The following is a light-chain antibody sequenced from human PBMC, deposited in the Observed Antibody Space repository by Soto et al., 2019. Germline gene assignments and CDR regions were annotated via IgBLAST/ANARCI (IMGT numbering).Light chain of an antibody. CDR1: QRVSSTY. J-gene: IGKJ1*01. CDR3: QQYGSSPQT. CDR2: GAS. Sequence: EIVLTQSPGTLSLSPGERATHSCRASQRVSSTYLAWYQQKPGQAPSLLIYGASYRATDIPDRFSASGSGTDFTLTISRLEPEDFAVYYCQQYGSSPQTFGQGTKVEIK. V-gene: IGKV3-20*01.